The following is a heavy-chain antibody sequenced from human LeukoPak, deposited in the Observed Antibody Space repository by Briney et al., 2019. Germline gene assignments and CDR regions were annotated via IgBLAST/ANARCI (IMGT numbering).Heavy chain of an antibody. Sequence: GGSLRLSCAASGFTVSSNYMSWVRQAPGKGLEWVSVIYSGGSTLYSDSVKGRFTISRDNSKNTLYLQMNSLRVEDTAVYYCAKREYFYFGYWGQGTLVTVSS. CDR3: AKREYFYFGY. CDR1: GFTVSSNY. CDR2: IYSGGST. D-gene: IGHD2/OR15-2a*01. V-gene: IGHV3-53*01. J-gene: IGHJ4*02.